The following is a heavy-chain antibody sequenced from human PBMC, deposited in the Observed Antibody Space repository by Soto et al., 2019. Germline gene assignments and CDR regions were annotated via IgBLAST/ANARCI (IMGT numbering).Heavy chain of an antibody. Sequence: SETLSLTCTVSGGSISSGDYYWSWIRQPPGKGLEWIGYIYYSGSTYYNPSLKSRVTISIDTSKNQFSLKLSSVTAADTAVYYCARDPGSGSYYGWFDPWGQGTLVTVSS. CDR2: IYYSGST. CDR3: ARDPGSGSYYGWFDP. CDR1: GGSISSGDYY. J-gene: IGHJ5*02. D-gene: IGHD3-10*01. V-gene: IGHV4-30-4*02.